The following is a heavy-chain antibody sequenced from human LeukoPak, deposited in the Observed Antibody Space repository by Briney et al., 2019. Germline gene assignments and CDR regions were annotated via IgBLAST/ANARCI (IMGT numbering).Heavy chain of an antibody. V-gene: IGHV4-39*01. J-gene: IGHJ4*02. CDR1: GGSINSHSYY. CDR3: VRHISTNTGYFDS. D-gene: IGHD5-24*01. Sequence: SETLSLTCPVSGGSINSHSYYWGWIRQPPGKGLEWIGSVYYDGTSYSNPSLKSRVAVFVDTSRDQFSLDLSFVTAADTALYYCVRHISTNTGYFDSCGQGTLVSVSS. CDR2: VYYDGTS.